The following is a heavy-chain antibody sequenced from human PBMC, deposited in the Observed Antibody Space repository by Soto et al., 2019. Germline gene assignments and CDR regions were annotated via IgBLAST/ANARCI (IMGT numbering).Heavy chain of an antibody. CDR1: GFTFSNFV. Sequence: EVQLLESGGGLVQPGGSLRLSCAASGFTFSNFVMNWVRQAPGKGLEWVSTISYSADKTFYADSVKGLFTISRDNSRDTLFLQMNSLRAGDAAVYFCARRDITATTNWGAFDIWGQGTMVTVSS. CDR2: ISYSADKT. CDR3: ARRDITATTNWGAFDI. J-gene: IGHJ3*02. V-gene: IGHV3-23*01. D-gene: IGHD1-7*01.